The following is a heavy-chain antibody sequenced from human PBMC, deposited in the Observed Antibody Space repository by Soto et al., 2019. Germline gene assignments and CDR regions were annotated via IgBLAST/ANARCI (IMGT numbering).Heavy chain of an antibody. D-gene: IGHD6-6*01. Sequence: GGSLRLSCAASGFTFSSYGMHWVRQAPGKGLEWVAVIWYDGSNKYYADSVKGRFTISRDNSKNTLYLQMNSLRAEDTAVYYCARGGRSSSPTIGSDYWGQGTLVTVSS. CDR3: ARGGRSSSPTIGSDY. V-gene: IGHV3-33*01. J-gene: IGHJ4*02. CDR2: IWYDGSNK. CDR1: GFTFSSYG.